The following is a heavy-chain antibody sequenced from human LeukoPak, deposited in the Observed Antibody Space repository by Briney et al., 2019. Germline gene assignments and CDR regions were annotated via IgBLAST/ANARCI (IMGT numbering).Heavy chain of an antibody. Sequence: SETLSLTCTVSGGSISSYYWSWIRQPPGKGLEWIGYINYSGSTNYNPSLKSRVTISVDKSKNQFSLKLSSVTAADTAVYYCAREKQGARITIFGVVISPFDYWGQGTLVTVSS. D-gene: IGHD3-3*01. J-gene: IGHJ4*02. CDR2: INYSGST. CDR3: AREKQGARITIFGVVISPFDY. V-gene: IGHV4-59*12. CDR1: GGSISSYY.